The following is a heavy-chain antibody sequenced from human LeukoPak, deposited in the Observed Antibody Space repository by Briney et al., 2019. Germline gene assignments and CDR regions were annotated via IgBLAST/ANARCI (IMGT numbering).Heavy chain of an antibody. CDR2: ISSSSSYI. J-gene: IGHJ4*02. CDR1: GFTFSSYS. V-gene: IGHV3-21*01. D-gene: IGHD6-6*01. CDR3: ARCDYASSSDFDY. Sequence: PGGSLRLSCAASGFTFSSYSMNWVRQAPGKGLEWVSSISSSSSYIYYADSVKGRFTISRDNAKNTLYLQINSLRAEDTAVYYCARCDYASSSDFDYFGQGTLVTVSS.